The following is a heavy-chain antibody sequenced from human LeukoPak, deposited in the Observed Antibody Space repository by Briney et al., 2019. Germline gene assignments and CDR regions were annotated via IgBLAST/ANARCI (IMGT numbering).Heavy chain of an antibody. J-gene: IGHJ4*02. V-gene: IGHV3-23*01. CDR1: GITFSNYA. Sequence: GGSLRLSCVASGITFSNYAVSWVRRAPEKGLDWVSVISGSAHKIRYADSVKGRFTISRDNSENIVYLQMNNLRVEDTAVYYCAGRLTGYSSGYVHWGQGTLVTVSS. D-gene: IGHD5-18*01. CDR2: ISGSAHKI. CDR3: AGRLTGYSSGYVH.